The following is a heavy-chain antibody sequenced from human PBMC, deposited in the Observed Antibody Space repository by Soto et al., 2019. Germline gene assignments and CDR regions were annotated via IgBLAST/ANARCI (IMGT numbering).Heavy chain of an antibody. D-gene: IGHD1-1*01. Sequence: PSETLSLTCAVSGGSISSYYWIWIRQPPGKGLEWIGYIYYSGSTNYNPSLKSRVTISVDTSKNQFSLKLSSVTAADTAVYYCASTIAAGTTWYYYYYMDVWDKGTTVTVSS. CDR1: GGSISSYY. V-gene: IGHV4-59*08. CDR2: IYYSGST. J-gene: IGHJ6*03. CDR3: ASTIAAGTTWYYYYYMDV.